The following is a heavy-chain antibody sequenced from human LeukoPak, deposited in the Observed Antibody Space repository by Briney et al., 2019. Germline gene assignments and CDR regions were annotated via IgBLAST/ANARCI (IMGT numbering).Heavy chain of an antibody. CDR3: ARRRRYYYDSSGYYHPASNWFDP. V-gene: IGHV4-34*01. CDR2: INHSGST. Sequence: PSETLSLTCAVYGGSFSGYYWSWIRQPPGKGLEWIGEINHSGSTNYNPSLKSRVTISVDTSKNQFSLKLSSVTAADTAVYYCARRRRYYYDSSGYYHPASNWFDPWGQGTLVTVSS. J-gene: IGHJ5*02. D-gene: IGHD3-22*01. CDR1: GGSFSGYY.